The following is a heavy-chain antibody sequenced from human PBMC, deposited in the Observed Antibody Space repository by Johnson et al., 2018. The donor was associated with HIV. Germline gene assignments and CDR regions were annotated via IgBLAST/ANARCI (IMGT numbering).Heavy chain of an antibody. CDR3: ARDVNYYDRSGSYGLHGAFDI. J-gene: IGHJ3*02. V-gene: IGHV3-7*01. Sequence: VQLVESGGGVVQPGGSLRLSCAASGFTFSSYWMSWVRQAPGKGLEWVANIKQDGSEKNYVDSVKGRFIISRDNAKNILYLEMNSLRAEDTAVYYCARDVNYYDRSGSYGLHGAFDIWGQGTMVTVSS. D-gene: IGHD3-22*01. CDR2: IKQDGSEK. CDR1: GFTFSSYW.